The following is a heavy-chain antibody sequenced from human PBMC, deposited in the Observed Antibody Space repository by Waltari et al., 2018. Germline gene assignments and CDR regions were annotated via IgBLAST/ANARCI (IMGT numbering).Heavy chain of an antibody. CDR1: GGTFSSYT. V-gene: IGHV1-69*02. CDR2: IIPILGIA. CDR3: ARSTIIAATNWFDP. J-gene: IGHJ5*02. D-gene: IGHD6-25*01. Sequence: QVQLVQSGAEVTKPGSSVKVSCKASGGTFSSYTISWARQAPGQGLEWGGRIIPILGIANYAKKFQGRVTITADKSTSTAYMELSSLRSEDTAVYYCARSTIIAATNWFDPWGQGTLVTVSS.